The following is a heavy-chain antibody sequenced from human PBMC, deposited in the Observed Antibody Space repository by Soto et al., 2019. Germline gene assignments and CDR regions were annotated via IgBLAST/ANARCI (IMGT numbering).Heavy chain of an antibody. D-gene: IGHD4-17*01. CDR3: ARHSSYGDHRGEFDY. CDR1: GGSIRLSNFY. V-gene: IGHV4-39*01. J-gene: IGHJ4*02. CDR2: FNYGGST. Sequence: SETLSLTCSVSGGSIRLSNFYWGWIRQPPGKGLEWVGSFNYGGSTYYTPSLKSRVIISVDKSENQFSLNLTSVTAADTAVYYCARHSSYGDHRGEFDYWGQGTLVTVSS.